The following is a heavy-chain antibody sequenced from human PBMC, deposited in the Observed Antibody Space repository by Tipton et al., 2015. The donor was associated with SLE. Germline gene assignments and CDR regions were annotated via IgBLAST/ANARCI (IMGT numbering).Heavy chain of an antibody. CDR3: ARGQPLRYSSSWYNWFDP. CDR1: GGSISSSSSYY. V-gene: IGHV4-34*01. D-gene: IGHD6-13*01. J-gene: IGHJ5*02. CDR2: INHRGST. Sequence: TLSLTCAVYGGSISSSSSYYWAWIRQPPGKGVEWIGEINHRGSTNYNPSLKSQVTISVDTAKNQFSQKLRSVTAADTAVYYCARGQPLRYSSSWYNWFDPWGQGTLVTVSS.